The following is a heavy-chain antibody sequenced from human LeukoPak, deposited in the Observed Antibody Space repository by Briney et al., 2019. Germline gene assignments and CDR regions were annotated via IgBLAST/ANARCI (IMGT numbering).Heavy chain of an antibody. Sequence: GGPLRLSCAASGFTFSSYGMHWVRQAPGKGLEWVAVISYDGSNKYYADSVKGRFTISRDNSKNTLYLQMNSLRAEDTAVYYCAKGRPYPAVGSSHFDYWGQGTLVTVSS. CDR2: ISYDGSNK. D-gene: IGHD3-10*01. J-gene: IGHJ4*02. CDR1: GFTFSSYG. CDR3: AKGRPYPAVGSSHFDY. V-gene: IGHV3-30*18.